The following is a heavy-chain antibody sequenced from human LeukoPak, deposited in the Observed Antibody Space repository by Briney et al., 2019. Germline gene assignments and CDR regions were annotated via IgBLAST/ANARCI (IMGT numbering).Heavy chain of an antibody. CDR2: ISNSGSYI. Sequence: PGGSLRLSCTASGFPFSGYSMNWVRQAPGKGLEWVSSISNSGSYIYYAASVKGRITISRDNAENSLFLQMDSLRAEDTATYYCARGSLAGDYGDGFDMWGQGTMVTVSS. D-gene: IGHD4-17*01. CDR1: GFPFSGYS. V-gene: IGHV3-21*01. J-gene: IGHJ3*02. CDR3: ARGSLAGDYGDGFDM.